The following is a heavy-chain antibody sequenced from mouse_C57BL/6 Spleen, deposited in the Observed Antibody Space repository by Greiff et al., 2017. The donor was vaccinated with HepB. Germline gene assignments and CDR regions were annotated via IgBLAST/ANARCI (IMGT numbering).Heavy chain of an antibody. CDR3: AREAYYYGSSLFDY. V-gene: IGHV1-22*01. CDR2: INPNNGGT. CDR1: GYTFTDYN. J-gene: IGHJ2*01. Sequence: EVHLVESGPELVKPGASVKMSCKASGYTFTDYNMHWVKQSHGKSLEWIGYINPNNGGTSYNQKFKGKATLTVNKSSSTAYMELRSLTSEDSAVYYCAREAYYYGSSLFDYWGQGTTLTVSS. D-gene: IGHD1-1*01.